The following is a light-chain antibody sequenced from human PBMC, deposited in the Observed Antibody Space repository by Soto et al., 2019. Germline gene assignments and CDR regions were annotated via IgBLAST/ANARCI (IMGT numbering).Light chain of an antibody. Sequence: QSVLTQPASVSGSPGQSITISCTGTSSDVGGYNYVSWYQHHPGKAPKLMIYEVSDRPSGVSNRFSGSKSGNTASLTISGLQAEDEADYYCAAWDDRLYIYVFGTGTKLTVL. J-gene: IGLJ1*01. CDR2: EVS. CDR3: AAWDDRLYIYV. CDR1: SSDVGGYNY. V-gene: IGLV2-14*01.